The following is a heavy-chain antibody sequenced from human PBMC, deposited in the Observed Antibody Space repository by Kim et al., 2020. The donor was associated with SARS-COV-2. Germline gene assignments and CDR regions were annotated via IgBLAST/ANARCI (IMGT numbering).Heavy chain of an antibody. CDR2: IYSGGSST. J-gene: IGHJ6*02. D-gene: IGHD2-2*01. V-gene: IGHV3-23*03. Sequence: GGSLRLSCAASGFTFSSYAMSWVRQAPGKGLEWVSVIYSGGSSTYYADSVKGRFTISRDNSKNTLYLQMNSLRAEDTAVYYCAKDLRPPASLGMDVWGQGTTVTVSS. CDR1: GFTFSSYA. CDR3: AKDLRPPASLGMDV.